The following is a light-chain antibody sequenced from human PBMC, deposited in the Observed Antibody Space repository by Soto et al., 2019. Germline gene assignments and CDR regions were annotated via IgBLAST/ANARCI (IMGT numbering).Light chain of an antibody. CDR2: GAS. CDR1: QSVSIS. CDR3: QPYDNWPRT. V-gene: IGKV3-15*01. Sequence: EIVMTQSPATLSVSPGERATLSCRASQSVSISLAWYQQKPGQAPRLLIYGASSRVTGFPARFSGSGSGTEFTLTISSLQSEDFAVYYCQPYDNWPRTFGQGTKVEIK. J-gene: IGKJ1*01.